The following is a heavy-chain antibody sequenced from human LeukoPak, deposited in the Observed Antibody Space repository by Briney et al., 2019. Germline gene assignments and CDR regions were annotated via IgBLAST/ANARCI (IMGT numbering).Heavy chain of an antibody. D-gene: IGHD1-26*01. V-gene: IGHV3-30-3*01. CDR1: GFAFSSYA. J-gene: IGHJ3*01. CDR2: ISYDGSNK. CDR3: IRGGVDQIYDV. Sequence: QSGGSLRLSCAASGFAFSSYAMHWVRQAPGKGLEWVAVISYDGSNKYYADSVKGRFTISRDNSKNTLYLQMNSLRAEDTAVYYCIRGGVDQIYDVWGQGTMVTISS.